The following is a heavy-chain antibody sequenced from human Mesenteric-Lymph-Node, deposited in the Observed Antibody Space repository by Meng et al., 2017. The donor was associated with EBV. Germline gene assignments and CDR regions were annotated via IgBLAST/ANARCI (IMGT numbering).Heavy chain of an antibody. V-gene: IGHV4-30-2*01. CDR3: AREGVWPNDLFDP. CDR1: GGPISSGGYA. Sequence: QVLLQESGPGLVKPSGPLSLPCAVSGGPISSGGYAWSWTRQPPGKGLGWIGYTYHSGSTSYNPSLKSRVTISLDKSKNQFSLSLSSVTAADTAVYYCAREGVWPNDLFDPWGQGTLVTVSS. J-gene: IGHJ5*02. D-gene: IGHD3-10*01. CDR2: TYHSGST.